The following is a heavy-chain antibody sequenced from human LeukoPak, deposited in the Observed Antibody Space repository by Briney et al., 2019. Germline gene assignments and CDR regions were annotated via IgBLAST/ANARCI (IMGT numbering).Heavy chain of an antibody. CDR2: ISGSGGST. CDR1: GFTFSSYG. J-gene: IGHJ4*02. Sequence: PGGSLRLSCAASGFTFSSYGMSWVRQAPGKGLEWVSAISGSGGSTYYADSVKGRFTISRDNSKNTLYLQMNSLRAEDTAVYYCADLYYYDSSGYYPPDYWGQGTLVTVSS. V-gene: IGHV3-23*01. D-gene: IGHD3-22*01. CDR3: ADLYYYDSSGYYPPDY.